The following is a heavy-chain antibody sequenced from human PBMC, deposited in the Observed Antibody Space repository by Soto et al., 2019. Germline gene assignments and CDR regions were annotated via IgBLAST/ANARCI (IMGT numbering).Heavy chain of an antibody. CDR1: RVAFSKFI. J-gene: IGHJ6*01. D-gene: IGHD2-2*01. CDR3: AKVRYSSPMGYYYGIDV. V-gene: IGHV1-69*01. CDR2: IIPVFGTA. Sequence: QAQLEQSGGEVKKPGSSVKVSCKASRVAFSKFIVTWVRQAPGLALEWVGGIIPVFGTANYAQKFQGRVTITADESTSTSYMEVNNLRSEDTAVYYCAKVRYSSPMGYYYGIDVWGQGTTVTVSS.